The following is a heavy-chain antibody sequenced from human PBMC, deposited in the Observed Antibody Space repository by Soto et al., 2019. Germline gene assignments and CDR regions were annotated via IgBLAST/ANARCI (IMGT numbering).Heavy chain of an antibody. D-gene: IGHD2-2*01. CDR1: GFTFSSYG. CDR3: AKDRGVDCSDSSCYFGADY. J-gene: IGHJ4*02. Sequence: GGSLRLSCVGSGFTFSSYGMHWVRQAPGKGLECVAVISDTGSSHYYAASVEGRFTISRENSKNTLSLHMDRLRVEDTAVYYCAKDRGVDCSDSSCYFGADYWGQGTPVPVS. CDR2: ISDTGSSH. V-gene: IGHV3-30*18.